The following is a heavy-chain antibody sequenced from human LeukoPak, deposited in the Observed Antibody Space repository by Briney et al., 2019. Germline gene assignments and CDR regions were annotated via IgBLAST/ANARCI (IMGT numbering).Heavy chain of an antibody. CDR1: GFTFSSYD. V-gene: IGHV3-30*18. J-gene: IGHJ4*02. CDR2: ISYDGSNK. Sequence: GGSLRLSCAACGFTFSSYDMHWVRQTPGKGLEWVAAISYDGSNKYYVDSVKGRFTISRDNSKNTLYLQMNSLRAEDTAVYYCAKDLGGLHYFDYWGQGTLVTVSS. CDR3: AKDLGGLHYFDY. D-gene: IGHD3-16*01.